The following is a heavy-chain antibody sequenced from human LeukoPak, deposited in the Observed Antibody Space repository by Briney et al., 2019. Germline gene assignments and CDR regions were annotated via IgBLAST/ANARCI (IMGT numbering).Heavy chain of an antibody. Sequence: PGGSLRLSCAAAGFTFSHYGMSWVRQAPGKGMEWVSSVSGSGNKTYYADSVKGRFTISRDTYKNTLYLQMNGLRAEDTAVYYCARDYRLGSGDYWGQGTLVIVSS. CDR3: ARDYRLGSGDY. CDR1: GFTFSHYG. CDR2: VSGSGNKT. J-gene: IGHJ4*02. D-gene: IGHD3-16*01. V-gene: IGHV3-21*06.